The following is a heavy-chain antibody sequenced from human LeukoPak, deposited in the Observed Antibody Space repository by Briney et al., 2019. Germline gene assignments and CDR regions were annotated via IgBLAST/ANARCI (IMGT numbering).Heavy chain of an antibody. CDR2: INPNSGGT. CDR1: GYTFTGYY. CDR3: AREDSVGATGY. D-gene: IGHD1-26*01. Sequence: ASVKVSCKASGYTFTGYYMHWVRQAPGQGLERMGRINPNSGGTNYAQKFQGRITMTRDTSINTAYMELSRLRSDDTAVYYCAREDSVGATGYWGQGTLVTVSS. J-gene: IGHJ4*02. V-gene: IGHV1-2*06.